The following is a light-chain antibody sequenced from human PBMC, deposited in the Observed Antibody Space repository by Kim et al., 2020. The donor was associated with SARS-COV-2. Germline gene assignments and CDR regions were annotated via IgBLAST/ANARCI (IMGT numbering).Light chain of an antibody. CDR3: QAWDSWV. V-gene: IGLV3-1*01. Sequence: SYELTQPPSVSVSSGQTASITCSGDKLGDKYACWYQQKPGQSPVLVIYQDSKRPSGIPERFSGSNSGNTATLTISGTQAMDEADYYCQAWDSWVFGGGTQLTVL. CDR2: QDS. CDR1: KLGDKY. J-gene: IGLJ3*02.